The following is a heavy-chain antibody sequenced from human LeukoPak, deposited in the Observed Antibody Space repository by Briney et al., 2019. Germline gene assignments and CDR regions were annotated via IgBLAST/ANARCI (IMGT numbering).Heavy chain of an antibody. V-gene: IGHV3-66*01. CDR2: IYSGGST. Sequence: PGGSLRLSCAASGFTFSDYYMSWIRQAPGKGLEWVSVIYSGGSTYYADSVKGRFTISRDNSKNTLYLQMNSLRAEDTAVYYCARDYYGDAYFDYWGQGTLVTVSS. J-gene: IGHJ4*02. CDR3: ARDYYGDAYFDY. CDR1: GFTFSDYY. D-gene: IGHD4-17*01.